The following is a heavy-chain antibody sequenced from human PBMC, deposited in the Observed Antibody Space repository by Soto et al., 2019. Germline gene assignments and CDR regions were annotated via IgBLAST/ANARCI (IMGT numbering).Heavy chain of an antibody. J-gene: IGHJ6*02. CDR1: VYTFTSYA. Sequence: ASVKVSCKGSVYTFTSYAMHWVRQAPGQRLEWMGWINAGNGNTKYSQKFQGRVTITRDTSASTAYMELSSLRSEDTAVYYCASSYSNYALIDYYYYGMDVWGQGTTVTVSS. D-gene: IGHD4-4*01. CDR3: ASSYSNYALIDYYYYGMDV. V-gene: IGHV1-3*01. CDR2: INAGNGNT.